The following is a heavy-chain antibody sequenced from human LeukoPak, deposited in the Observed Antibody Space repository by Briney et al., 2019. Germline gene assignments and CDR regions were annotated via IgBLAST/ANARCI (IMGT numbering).Heavy chain of an antibody. CDR2: INPNSGGT. V-gene: IGHV1-2*02. J-gene: IGHJ4*02. CDR1: GYTFTGYY. D-gene: IGHD5-12*01. CDR3: AGDSEMATNYFDY. Sequence: GASVKVSCKASGYTFTGYYMHWVRQAPGQGLEWMGWINPNSGGTNYAQKFQGRVTMTRDTSISTAYMELSRLRSDDTAVYYCAGDSEMATNYFDYWGQGTLVTVSS.